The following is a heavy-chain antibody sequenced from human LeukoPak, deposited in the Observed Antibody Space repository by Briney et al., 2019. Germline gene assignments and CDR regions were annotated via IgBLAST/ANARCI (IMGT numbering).Heavy chain of an antibody. CDR1: GFTFSSYA. CDR3: ARGGGHGSGPITMVRGVIITPFDY. Sequence: GRSLRLSCAASGFTFSSYAMHWVRQAPGKGLEWVAVISYDGSNKYYADSVKGRFTISRDNSKNTLYLQMNSLRAEDTAVYYCARGGGHGSGPITMVRGVIITPFDYWGQGTLVTVSS. J-gene: IGHJ4*02. V-gene: IGHV3-30*04. D-gene: IGHD3-10*01. CDR2: ISYDGSNK.